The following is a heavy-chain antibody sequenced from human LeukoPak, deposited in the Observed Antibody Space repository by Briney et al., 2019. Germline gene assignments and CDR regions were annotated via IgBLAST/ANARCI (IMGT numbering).Heavy chain of an antibody. V-gene: IGHV4-59*08. Sequence: SETLSLTCTVSNGFISSYYWSWIRQPPGKGLEWIGYIYYSGSTYYNPSLKSRVTISVDTSKNQFSLKLSSVTAADTAVYYCASGAALDAFDIWGQGTMVTVSS. J-gene: IGHJ3*02. CDR2: IYYSGST. D-gene: IGHD3-10*01. CDR3: ASGAALDAFDI. CDR1: NGFISSYY.